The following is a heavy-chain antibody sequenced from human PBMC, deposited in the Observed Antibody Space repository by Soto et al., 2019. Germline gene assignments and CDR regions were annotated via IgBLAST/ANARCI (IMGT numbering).Heavy chain of an antibody. V-gene: IGHV1-46*01. CDR2: INPSGGST. CDR3: ARGPHGYFDWLSYYYYYGMDV. J-gene: IGHJ6*02. D-gene: IGHD3-9*01. Sequence: ASVKVSCKASGYTFTSYYMHWVRQAPGQGLEWMGIINPSGGSTSYAQKFQGRVTMTRNTSISTAYMELSSLRSEDTAVYYCARGPHGYFDWLSYYYYYGMDVWGHGTTVTVSS. CDR1: GYTFTSYY.